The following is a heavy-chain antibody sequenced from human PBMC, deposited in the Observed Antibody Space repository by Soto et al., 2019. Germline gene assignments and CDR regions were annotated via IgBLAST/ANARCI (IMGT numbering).Heavy chain of an antibody. CDR2: ISGSGGST. J-gene: IGHJ4*02. D-gene: IGHD2-21*02. Sequence: EVQLLESGGGLVQPGGSLRLSCAASGITLSSYAMTWVRQAPGTGLEWVSAISGSGGSTYYADSVKGRFTISRGNSQNTLYLQMNRLGAEATAVYYCAETPRYLYCGRDCSFDYWGQGTLVTVSS. V-gene: IGHV3-23*01. CDR1: GITLSSYA. CDR3: AETPRYLYCGRDCSFDY.